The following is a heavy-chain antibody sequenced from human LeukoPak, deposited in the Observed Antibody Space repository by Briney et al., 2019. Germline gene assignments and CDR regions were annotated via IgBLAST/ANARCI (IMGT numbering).Heavy chain of an antibody. D-gene: IGHD1-26*01. CDR3: ARGGSYGPEDYYYYGMDV. CDR2: ISGSTSST. CDR1: GFTFNSYA. Sequence: PGGSLRLSCAASGFTFNSYAMTWVRQAPGKGLEWVSAISGSTSSTYYADSVKGRFTISRDNAKNSLYLQMNSLRAEDTAVYYCARGGSYGPEDYYYYGMDVWGQGTTVTVSS. J-gene: IGHJ6*02. V-gene: IGHV3-21*01.